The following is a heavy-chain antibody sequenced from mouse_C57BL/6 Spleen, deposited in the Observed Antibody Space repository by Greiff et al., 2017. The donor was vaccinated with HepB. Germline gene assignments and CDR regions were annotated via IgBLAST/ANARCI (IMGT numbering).Heavy chain of an antibody. CDR2: IYPRSGNT. J-gene: IGHJ1*03. Sequence: QVQLKESGAELARPGASVKLSCKASGYTFTSYGISWVKQRTGQGLEWIGEIYPRSGNTYYNEKFKGKATLTADTSSSTAYMELRSLTSEDSAVYFCAREGGNYRYWYFDVWGTGTTVTVSS. D-gene: IGHD2-1*01. CDR3: AREGGNYRYWYFDV. CDR1: GYTFTSYG. V-gene: IGHV1-81*01.